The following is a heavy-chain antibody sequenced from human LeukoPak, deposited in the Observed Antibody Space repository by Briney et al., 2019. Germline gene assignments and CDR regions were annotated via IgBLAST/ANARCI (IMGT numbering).Heavy chain of an antibody. D-gene: IGHD3-3*01. CDR2: IIPIFGTA. CDR1: GGTFSSYA. Sequence: SVKVSCKASGGTFSSYAISWVRQAPGQGLEWMGRIIPIFGTANYAQKFQGRVTITMDESTSTAYMELSSLRSEDTAVYYCANHDFWSGYPTQKSFDYWGQGTLVTVSS. V-gene: IGHV1-69*05. J-gene: IGHJ4*02. CDR3: ANHDFWSGYPTQKSFDY.